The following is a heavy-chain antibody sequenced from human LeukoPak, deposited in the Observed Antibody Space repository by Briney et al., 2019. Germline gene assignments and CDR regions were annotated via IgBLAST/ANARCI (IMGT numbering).Heavy chain of an antibody. CDR1: GFTFSSYE. Sequence: GGSLRLSCAASGFTFSSYEMNWVRRAPGKGLEWVSYISSSGSTIYYADSVKGRFTISRDNAKNSLYLQMNSLRAEDTAVYYCASELLWFGEVAFDIWGQGTMVTVSS. V-gene: IGHV3-48*03. CDR3: ASELLWFGEVAFDI. J-gene: IGHJ3*02. D-gene: IGHD3-10*01. CDR2: ISSSGSTI.